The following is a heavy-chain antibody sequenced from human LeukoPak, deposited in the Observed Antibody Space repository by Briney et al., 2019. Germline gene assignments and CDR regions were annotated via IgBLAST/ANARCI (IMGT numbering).Heavy chain of an antibody. Sequence: GASVKVSCKASGYTFTSYYMHWVRQAPGQGLEWMGIINPSGGSTSYAQKFQGRVTMTRDTSTSTVYMELSSLRSEDTAVYYCARDRGGYCSSTSCYTVEYFQHWGQGTLVTVSS. CDR2: INPSGGST. D-gene: IGHD2-2*02. J-gene: IGHJ1*01. CDR1: GYTFTSYY. V-gene: IGHV1-46*01. CDR3: ARDRGGYCSSTSCYTVEYFQH.